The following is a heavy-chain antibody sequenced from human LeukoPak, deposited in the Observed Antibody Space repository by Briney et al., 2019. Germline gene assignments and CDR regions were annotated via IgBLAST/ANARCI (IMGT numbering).Heavy chain of an antibody. Sequence: PGGSLRLSCAASGFTFSSYAMSWVRQAPGKGLEWVSAISGSGGSTYYADSVKGRFTISRDNSKNTLYLQMNSLRAEDTAVYYCARGSRWVGATAYWGQGTLVTVSS. CDR2: ISGSGGST. V-gene: IGHV3-23*01. CDR3: ARGSRWVGATAY. D-gene: IGHD1-26*01. CDR1: GFTFSSYA. J-gene: IGHJ4*02.